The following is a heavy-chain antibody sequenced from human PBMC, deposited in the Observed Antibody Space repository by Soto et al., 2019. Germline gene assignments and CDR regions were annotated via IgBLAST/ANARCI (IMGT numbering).Heavy chain of an antibody. D-gene: IGHD6-6*01. V-gene: IGHV4-34*01. J-gene: IGHJ6*03. CDR3: ARGGKDSSSSGSMDV. CDR1: GGSFSGYY. CDR2: INHSGST. Sequence: SETLSLTCAVYGGSFSGYYWSWIRQPPGKGLEWIGEINHSGSTNYNPSLKSRVTISVDTSKNQFSLKLSSVTAADTAVYYCARGGKDSSSSGSMDVWGKGTTVTVSS.